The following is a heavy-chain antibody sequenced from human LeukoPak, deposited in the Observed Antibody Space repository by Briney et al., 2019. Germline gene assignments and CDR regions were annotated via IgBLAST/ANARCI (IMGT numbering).Heavy chain of an antibody. V-gene: IGHV4-39*01. CDR2: IRYSGRT. J-gene: IGHJ6*02. Sequence: SETLSLTCTVSGGSISSNTYYWSWICQPPGKGLEWIGSIRYSGRTYYKPSLKSRVTLSVDTSKNQLLLNLRSVTAADTAVYYCARLGILRDYYYYAMDVWGQGTTVTVSS. CDR3: ARLGILRDYYYYAMDV. D-gene: IGHD5/OR15-5a*01. CDR1: GGSISSNTYY.